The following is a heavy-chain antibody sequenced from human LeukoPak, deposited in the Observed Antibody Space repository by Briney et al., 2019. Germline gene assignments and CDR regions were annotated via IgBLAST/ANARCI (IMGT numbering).Heavy chain of an antibody. Sequence: GESLKISCNSSGSNLSDYWLGLVRQMPGKGLDWMGIIYPGDSDTRYSPSFQGQVTISADKSISTAYLQWSGLKASDTAMYYCARVVTLPHFDYWGQGTLVTVSS. CDR1: GSNLSDYW. CDR3: ARVVTLPHFDY. D-gene: IGHD4-23*01. V-gene: IGHV5-51*01. CDR2: IYPGDSDT. J-gene: IGHJ4*02.